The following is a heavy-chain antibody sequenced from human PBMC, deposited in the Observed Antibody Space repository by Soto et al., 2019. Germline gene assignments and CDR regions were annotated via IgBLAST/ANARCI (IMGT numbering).Heavy chain of an antibody. CDR3: GRDDYGIFPY. Sequence: QVQLVQSGTEVKKPGASVKVSRQASGYSISAYYIHWVRQAPGQGLEWMGWIDPKNGGTVSAQKFQGRLTMTRDTSISTVYMDLSGLTSDDTALYYCGRDDYGIFPYWGQGSLVTVSS. D-gene: IGHD3-10*01. CDR2: IDPKNGGT. V-gene: IGHV1-2*02. CDR1: GYSISAYY. J-gene: IGHJ4*02.